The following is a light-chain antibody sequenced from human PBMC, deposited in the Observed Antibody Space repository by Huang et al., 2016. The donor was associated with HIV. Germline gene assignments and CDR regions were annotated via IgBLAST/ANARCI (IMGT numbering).Light chain of an antibody. CDR3: QQSYSTLLT. V-gene: IGKV1-39*01. CDR1: QNISTY. CDR2: AAS. Sequence: DIQMTQSPSSMSASVEDRVTITCRASQNISTYLNWYQQKPGQAPKLMIYAASTLQSGVPSRFSGSGSGTDFTLTISSLQPEDFATYYCQQSYSTLLTFGGGTKVEIK. J-gene: IGKJ4*01.